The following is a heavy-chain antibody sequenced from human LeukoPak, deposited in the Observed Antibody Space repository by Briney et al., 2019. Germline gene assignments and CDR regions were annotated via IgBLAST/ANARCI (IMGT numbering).Heavy chain of an antibody. V-gene: IGHV1-18*01. CDR3: ARVTRAYDSSGYMAYYFDY. J-gene: IGHJ4*02. CDR1: GYTFTSYG. CDR2: ISAYNGNT. Sequence: ASVKVSCKASGYTFTSYGISWVRQAPGQGLEWMGWISAYNGNTNYAQKLQGRVTMTTDTSTSTAYMELRSLRSDDTAVYYCARVTRAYDSSGYMAYYFDYWGQGTLVTVSS. D-gene: IGHD3-22*01.